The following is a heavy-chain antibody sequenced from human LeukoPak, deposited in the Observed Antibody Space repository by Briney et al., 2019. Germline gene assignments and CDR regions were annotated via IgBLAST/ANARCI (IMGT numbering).Heavy chain of an antibody. CDR2: IWYDGSNK. Sequence: PGGSLRLSCAASGFTFSSYGMHCVRQAPGKGLEWVAVIWYDGSNKYYADSVKGRFTISRDNSKNTLYLQMNSLRAEDTAVYYCARDSLEMATIDYWGQGTLVTVSS. D-gene: IGHD5-24*01. J-gene: IGHJ4*02. CDR1: GFTFSSYG. CDR3: ARDSLEMATIDY. V-gene: IGHV3-33*01.